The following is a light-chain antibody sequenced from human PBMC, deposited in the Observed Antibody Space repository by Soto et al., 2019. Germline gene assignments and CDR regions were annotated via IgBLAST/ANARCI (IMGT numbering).Light chain of an antibody. J-gene: IGLJ1*01. CDR1: SSNIGAGYY. CDR3: QSYADSLHVYV. Sequence: QSLLTHSPSLSGAPGQRVTISCTGSSSNIGAGYYVHWYQQLPGTAPKLLISGNNNRPSGVPDRFSGSKSGTSASLAITGLQAEDEADYYCQSYADSLHVYVFGAGTKVTVL. V-gene: IGLV1-40*01. CDR2: GNN.